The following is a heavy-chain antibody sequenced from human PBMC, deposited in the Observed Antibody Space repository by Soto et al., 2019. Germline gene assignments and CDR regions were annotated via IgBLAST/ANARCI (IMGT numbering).Heavy chain of an antibody. CDR1: GDSVSSKSA. CDR3: AREGTTDGMDV. D-gene: IGHD1-7*01. J-gene: IGHJ6*02. CDR2: TYYRSEWYI. V-gene: IGHV6-1*01. Sequence: PSQTLSLTCAISGDSVSSKSAWNWIRQSPSRGLEWLGRTYYRSEWYIDYAVSVKSRITINPDTSKNQVSLQLNSVTLEDTAVYSCAREGTTDGMDVWGQGTTVTVSS.